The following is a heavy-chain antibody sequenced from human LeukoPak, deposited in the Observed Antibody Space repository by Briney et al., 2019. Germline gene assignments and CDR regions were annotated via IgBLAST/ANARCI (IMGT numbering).Heavy chain of an antibody. D-gene: IGHD3-10*01. CDR2: INHSEST. V-gene: IGHV4-34*01. CDR1: GGYFSGYY. Sequence: SESLSLTCAVYGGYFSGYYWSWIRQPPGKGLEWIGEINHSESTNYNPSLKSRVTISVDTSKNQFSLKLSSVTAADTAVYYCARGFHYYGSGSYYPGWFDPWGQGTLVTVSS. J-gene: IGHJ5*02. CDR3: ARGFHYYGSGSYYPGWFDP.